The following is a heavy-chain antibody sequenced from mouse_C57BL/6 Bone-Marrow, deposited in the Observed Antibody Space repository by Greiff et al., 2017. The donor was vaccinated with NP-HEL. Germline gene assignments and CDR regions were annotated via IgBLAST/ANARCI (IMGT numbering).Heavy chain of an antibody. CDR1: GYTFTDYE. V-gene: IGHV1-15*01. J-gene: IGHJ2*01. Sequence: SGAELVRPGASVTLSCKASGYTFTDYEMHWVKQTPVHGLEWIGAIDPETGGTAYNQKFKGKAILTADKSSSTADMELRSLTSEDSAVYYTKTGNYFDYGGQGTTLTVSS. D-gene: IGHD4-1*01. CDR3: KTGNYFDY. CDR2: IDPETGGT.